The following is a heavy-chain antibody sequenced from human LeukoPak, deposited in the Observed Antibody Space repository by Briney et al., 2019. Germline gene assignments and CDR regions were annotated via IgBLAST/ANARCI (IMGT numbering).Heavy chain of an antibody. CDR3: ARDGPSSPRGLTTYYFDY. D-gene: IGHD6-13*01. CDR2: ISYDGSNK. CDR1: GFTFSSYA. V-gene: IGHV3-30*04. J-gene: IGHJ4*02. Sequence: GGSLRLSCAASGFTFSSYAMYWVRQAPGKGLEWVAVISYDGSNKYYADSVKGRFTISRDNSKNTLYLQMNSLRAEDTAVYYCARDGPSSPRGLTTYYFDYWGQGTLVTVSS.